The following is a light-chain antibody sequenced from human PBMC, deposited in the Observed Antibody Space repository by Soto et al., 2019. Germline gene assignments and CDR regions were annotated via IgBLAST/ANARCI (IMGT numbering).Light chain of an antibody. CDR3: QQYNSYSPRT. J-gene: IGKJ1*01. CDR2: KAS. V-gene: IGKV1-5*03. CDR1: QSISSW. Sequence: DIQMTQSPSTLSASVGDRVTITCRASQSISSWLAWYQQKPGKAPKLLIYKASSLESGVPSRFSGSGSGTEFTLTISSLQPDDFATYYCQQYNSYSPRTFGQGDQGGYQ.